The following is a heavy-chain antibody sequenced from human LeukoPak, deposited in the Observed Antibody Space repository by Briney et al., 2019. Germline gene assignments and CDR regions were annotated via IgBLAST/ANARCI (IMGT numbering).Heavy chain of an antibody. V-gene: IGHV3-21*01. J-gene: IGHJ4*02. CDR1: GFTFRSYT. Sequence: PGGSLRLSCAASGFTFRSYTMNWVRQAPGKGLEWVSSITSSSGYINYADSVKGRFTISRDNAKNSLYLQMNSLRAEDTAVYYCAKDRAYSSSHFDYWGQGTLVTVSS. D-gene: IGHD6-13*01. CDR2: ITSSSGYI. CDR3: AKDRAYSSSHFDY.